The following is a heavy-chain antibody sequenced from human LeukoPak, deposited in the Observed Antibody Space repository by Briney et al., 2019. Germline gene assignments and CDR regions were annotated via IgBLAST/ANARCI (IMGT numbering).Heavy chain of an antibody. J-gene: IGHJ5*01. V-gene: IGHV4-34*01. CDR2: INHSGST. CDR1: GGSFSGYY. Sequence: SETLSLTCAVYGGSFSGYYWSWIRQPPGKGLELIGEINHSGSTNYNPSLKSRVTISVDTSKNQFSLKLSSVTAADTAVYYCARGGKRNYDILTGYYLGRVWFDSWGQGTLVTVSS. D-gene: IGHD3-9*01. CDR3: ARGGKRNYDILTGYYLGRVWFDS.